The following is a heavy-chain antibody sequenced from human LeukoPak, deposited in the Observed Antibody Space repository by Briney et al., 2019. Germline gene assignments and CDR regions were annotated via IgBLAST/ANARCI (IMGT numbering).Heavy chain of an antibody. J-gene: IGHJ3*02. Sequence: SETLSLTCTVSGGSISSYYWSWIRQPAGKGLEWIGRIYTSGSTNYNPSLKSRVTMSVDTSKNQFSLKLSSVTAADTAVYYCARASPLITIFGTDAFDIWGQGTMVTVSP. D-gene: IGHD3-3*01. CDR1: GGSISSYY. CDR2: IYTSGST. CDR3: ARASPLITIFGTDAFDI. V-gene: IGHV4-4*07.